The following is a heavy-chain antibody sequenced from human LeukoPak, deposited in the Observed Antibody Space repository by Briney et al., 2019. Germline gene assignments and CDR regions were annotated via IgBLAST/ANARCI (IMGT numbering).Heavy chain of an antibody. V-gene: IGHV4-59*08. Sequence: SETLSLTCSVSGGSISSYYWTWIRQPPEKGLGWIGYIYYSGSTRYNPSFESRVTISVDTSKNQFSLNLSSVTAADTAVYYCARHRYSSGWSDYDYWGQGILVTVSS. J-gene: IGHJ4*02. CDR1: GGSISSYY. CDR3: ARHRYSSGWSDYDY. CDR2: IYYSGST. D-gene: IGHD6-19*01.